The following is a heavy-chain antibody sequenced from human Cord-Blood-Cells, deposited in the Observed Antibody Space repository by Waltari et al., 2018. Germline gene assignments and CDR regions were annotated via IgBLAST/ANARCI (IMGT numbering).Heavy chain of an antibody. Sequence: QVQLQESGPGLVKPSGTLSLTCAVSGGSISSSNWWSWVRQPPGKGLEWIGEIYHSGGTNYNPSCKSRVTISVDKSKNQVALKLSSVTAADTAVYYCARVAGYCSGGSCYNWFDPWGQGTLVTVSS. J-gene: IGHJ5*02. CDR1: GGSISSSNW. CDR2: IYHSGGT. CDR3: ARVAGYCSGGSCYNWFDP. D-gene: IGHD2-15*01. V-gene: IGHV4-4*02.